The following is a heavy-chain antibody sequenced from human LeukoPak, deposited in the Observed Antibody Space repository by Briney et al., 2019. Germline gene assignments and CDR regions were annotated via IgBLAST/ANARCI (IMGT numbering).Heavy chain of an antibody. CDR3: ASAHHKSYYYYYYMDV. D-gene: IGHD1-14*01. CDR2: ISSSGSTI. CDR1: GFTFSDYY. Sequence: PGGSLRLSCAASGFTFSDYYMSWIRQAPGKGLEWVSYISSSGSTIYYADSVKGRFTISRDNAKNSLYLQMNSLRAEDTAVYYCASAHHKSYYYYYYMDVWGKGTTVTVSS. V-gene: IGHV3-11*01. J-gene: IGHJ6*03.